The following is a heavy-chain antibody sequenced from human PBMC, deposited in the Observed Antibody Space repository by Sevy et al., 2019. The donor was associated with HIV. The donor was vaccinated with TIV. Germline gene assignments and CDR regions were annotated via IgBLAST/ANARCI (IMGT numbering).Heavy chain of an antibody. CDR2: FDPEDGET. CDR1: GYTLTELS. CDR3: ATMEYFYDSSDYLSGDY. Sequence: ASVKVSCKVSGYTLTELSMHWVRQAPGKGLEWMGGFDPEDGETIYAQKFQGRVTMTEDTSTDTVYMELSSLRSEDTAVYYCATMEYFYDSSDYLSGDYWGQGTLVTVSS. V-gene: IGHV1-24*01. J-gene: IGHJ4*02. D-gene: IGHD3-22*01.